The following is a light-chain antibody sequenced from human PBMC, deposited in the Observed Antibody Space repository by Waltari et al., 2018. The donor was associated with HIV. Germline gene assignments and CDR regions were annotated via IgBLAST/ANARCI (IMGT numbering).Light chain of an antibody. CDR3: GTWDTTLSAVV. Sequence: QSLLTQPPSVSAAPGQIVTISCSGTHSNIGTNYISWYQNLPGTAPKLIMHDNDKRPSGIPDRFSGSKSGTSATLGGSGLQTGDEADYFCGTWDTTLSAVVFGGGTKLTVL. CDR2: DND. V-gene: IGLV1-51*01. J-gene: IGLJ2*01. CDR1: HSNIGTNY.